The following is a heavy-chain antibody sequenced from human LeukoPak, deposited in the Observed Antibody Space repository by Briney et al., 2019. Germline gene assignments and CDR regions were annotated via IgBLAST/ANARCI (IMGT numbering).Heavy chain of an antibody. Sequence: PGGSLRLSCAASGFTFSSYAMSWVRQAPGKGLEWVSAISGSGGSTYYADSVKGRFTIPRDNSKNTLYLQMNSLRAEDTAVYYCARGRLWVNCTNGVCSYYMDVWGKGTTVTVSS. CDR3: ARGRLWVNCTNGVCSYYMDV. V-gene: IGHV3-23*01. D-gene: IGHD2-8*01. J-gene: IGHJ6*03. CDR1: GFTFSSYA. CDR2: ISGSGGST.